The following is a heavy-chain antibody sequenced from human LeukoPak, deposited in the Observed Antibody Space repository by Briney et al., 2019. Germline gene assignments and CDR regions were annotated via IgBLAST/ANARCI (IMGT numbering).Heavy chain of an antibody. CDR2: FSWNSGSI. CDR3: AKDRFSNYYYYYMDV. J-gene: IGHJ6*03. Sequence: SLRLSCAASGFTFDDHAMHWVRQAPGKGLEWVSGFSWNSGSIGYADSVKGRFTISRDDAKNSLYLQMNSLRAEDTALYYCAKDRFSNYYYYYMDVWGKGTTVTVSS. V-gene: IGHV3-9*01. CDR1: GFTFDDHA. D-gene: IGHD3-10*01.